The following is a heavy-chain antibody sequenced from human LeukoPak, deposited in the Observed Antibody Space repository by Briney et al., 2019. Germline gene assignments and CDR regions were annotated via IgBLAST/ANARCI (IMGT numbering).Heavy chain of an antibody. CDR3: ARLSADSSSSRGFDY. CDR1: GASISSYY. V-gene: IGHV4-4*07. CDR2: IYTSGSS. Sequence: SETLSLTCTVSGASISSYYWTWIRQPAGKGLEWIGRIYTSGSSNYNPSLKSRVAMSVDTSKNQFSLKLSSVTAADTAVYYCARLSADSSSSRGFDYWGQGTLVTVSS. J-gene: IGHJ4*02. D-gene: IGHD2-2*01.